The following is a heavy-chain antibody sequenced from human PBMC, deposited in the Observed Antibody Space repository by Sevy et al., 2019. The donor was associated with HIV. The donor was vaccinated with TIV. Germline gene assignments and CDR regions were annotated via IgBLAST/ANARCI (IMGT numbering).Heavy chain of an antibody. CDR2: MSYNGNKK. D-gene: IGHD3-16*01. CDR1: GFTFNRSP. J-gene: IGHJ6*02. Sequence: GGSLRLSCAASGFTFNRSPMHWVRQAPGKGLEWVAVMSYNGNKKYNGDSLKGRFTISRDDSKTTLYLQMNSLRPEDTAVYYCAREGVLFEGVIVSYGMDVWGQGTTVTVSS. CDR3: AREGVLFEGVIVSYGMDV. V-gene: IGHV3-30*04.